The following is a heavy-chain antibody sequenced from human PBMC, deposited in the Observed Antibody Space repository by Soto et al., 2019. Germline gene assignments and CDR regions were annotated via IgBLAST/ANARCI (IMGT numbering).Heavy chain of an antibody. CDR1: GYTFTRYG. D-gene: IGHD4-17*01. Sequence: ASVKVSCKGSGYTFTRYGMHWVRQAPGQRLEWMGRINAGTGQVKYSQKFQGRVLITRDTSASTAYMELSSLRSEDTAVYYCARVMTVQAFDIWGQGTMVTVSS. CDR2: INAGTGQV. CDR3: ARVMTVQAFDI. V-gene: IGHV1-3*01. J-gene: IGHJ3*02.